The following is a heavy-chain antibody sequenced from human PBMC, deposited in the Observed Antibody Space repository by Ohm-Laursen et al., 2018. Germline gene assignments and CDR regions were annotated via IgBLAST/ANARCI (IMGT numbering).Heavy chain of an antibody. J-gene: IGHJ6*02. Sequence: SLRLSCAASGFTFSSYSMNWVRQAPGKGLEWVSSISSSSSYIYYADSVKGRFTISRDNAKNTLYLQMNSLRAEDTAVYYCAKGASQSTIFAAGMDVWGQGTTVTVSS. D-gene: IGHD3-3*01. V-gene: IGHV3-21*04. CDR1: GFTFSSYS. CDR2: ISSSSSYI. CDR3: AKGASQSTIFAAGMDV.